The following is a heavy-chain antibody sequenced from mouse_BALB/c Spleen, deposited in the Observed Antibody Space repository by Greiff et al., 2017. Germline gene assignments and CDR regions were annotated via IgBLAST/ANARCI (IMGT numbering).Heavy chain of an antibody. CDR2: IYPGDGDT. CDR1: GYAFSSSW. D-gene: IGHD2-1*01. V-gene: IGHV1-82*01. J-gene: IGHJ4*01. CDR3: ASRGNYDGYAMDY. Sequence: VHLVESGPELVKPGASVKISCKASGYAFSSSWMNWVKQRPGQGLEWIGRIYPGDGDTNYNGKFKGKATLTADKSSSTAYMQLSSLTSVDSAVYFCASRGNYDGYAMDYWGQGTSVTVSS.